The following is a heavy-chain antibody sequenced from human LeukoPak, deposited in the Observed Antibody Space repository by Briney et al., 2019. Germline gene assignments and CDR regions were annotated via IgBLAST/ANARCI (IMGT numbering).Heavy chain of an antibody. CDR1: GFTFSSHG. Sequence: GGSLRLSCAASGFTFSSHGMHWVRQAPGKGLEWVATMTFDGSNKYHADPVKGRFTISRDNSQNTLYLQMNSLRAEDTALYYCARGSDCGSTSCYGLFDYWGQGTLVTVSS. CDR2: MTFDGSNK. V-gene: IGHV3-33*01. CDR3: ARGSDCGSTSCYGLFDY. J-gene: IGHJ4*02. D-gene: IGHD2-2*01.